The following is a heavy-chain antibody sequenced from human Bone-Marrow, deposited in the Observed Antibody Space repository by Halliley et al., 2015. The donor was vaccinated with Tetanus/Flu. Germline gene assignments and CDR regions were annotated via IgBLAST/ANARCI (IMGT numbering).Heavy chain of an antibody. CDR3: SRWVRALDF. CDR2: IKQDGSEK. V-gene: IGHV3-7*04. Sequence: LEWLANIKQDGSEKYYVDFVRGRFTISRDNAKNSLYLQMDSLRAGDTAVYYCSRWVRALDFWGRGTLVTVSS. J-gene: IGHJ4*02.